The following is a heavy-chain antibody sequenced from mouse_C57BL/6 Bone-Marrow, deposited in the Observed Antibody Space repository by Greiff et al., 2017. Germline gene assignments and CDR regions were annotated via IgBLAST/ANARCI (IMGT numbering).Heavy chain of an antibody. CDR2: ISDGGSYT. CDR1: GFTFSSYA. CDR3: ARDGLLRAWFAY. J-gene: IGHJ3*01. D-gene: IGHD2-3*01. V-gene: IGHV5-4*01. Sequence: EVQLVESGGGLVKPGGSLKLSCAASGFTFSSYAMSWVRQTPEKRLEWVATISDGGSYTYYPDNVKGRFTISRDNAKNNLYLQMSHLKSEDTAMYYCARDGLLRAWFAYWGQGTLVTVSA.